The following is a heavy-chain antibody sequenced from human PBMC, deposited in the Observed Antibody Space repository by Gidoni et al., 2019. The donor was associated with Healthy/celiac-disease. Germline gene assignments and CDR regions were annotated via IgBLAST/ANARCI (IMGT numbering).Heavy chain of an antibody. Sequence: QITLKESGPTLVKPTQTLTLTCTFSGFSLSTSGVGVGWIRQPPGKALEWLALIYWNDDKRYSPALKSRLTLTKDTSKNQVVLTMTNMDPVDTATYSCAQWAEYSSHGIGFDPWGQGTLVTVSA. CDR1: GFSLSTSGVG. J-gene: IGHJ5*02. CDR3: AQWAEYSSHGIGFDP. CDR2: IYWNDDK. D-gene: IGHD6-6*01. V-gene: IGHV2-5*01.